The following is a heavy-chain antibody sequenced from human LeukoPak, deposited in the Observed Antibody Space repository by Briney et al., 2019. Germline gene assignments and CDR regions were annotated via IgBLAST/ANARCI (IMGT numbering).Heavy chain of an antibody. CDR1: GGSFSRYY. D-gene: IGHD5-24*01. J-gene: IGHJ4*03. Sequence: PSETLSLTCTVYGGSFSRYYWSWIRQSPGKGLEWIAEIDHRGDTNYNPSVKSRVTISVDTSKNQFSLKVRSLSAADTAVYYCARGATISETGYFDFWGQGTLVTVSS. CDR3: ARGATISETGYFDF. CDR2: IDHRGDT. V-gene: IGHV4-34*01.